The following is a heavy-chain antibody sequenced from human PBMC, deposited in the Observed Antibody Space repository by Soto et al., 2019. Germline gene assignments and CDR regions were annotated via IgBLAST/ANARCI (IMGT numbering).Heavy chain of an antibody. CDR2: IYYSGST. CDR1: GGSISSYY. Sequence: QVQLQESGPGLVKPSETLSLTCTVSGGSISSYYWSWIRQPPGKGLEWIGYIYYSGSTNYNPSLKGRVPLSVETAKNQFSLKLRFVAGAGTGVYYWAGVVGGAFDNWGQGTMVTVSS. J-gene: IGHJ3*02. D-gene: IGHD1-26*01. CDR3: AGVVGGAFDN. V-gene: IGHV4-59*03.